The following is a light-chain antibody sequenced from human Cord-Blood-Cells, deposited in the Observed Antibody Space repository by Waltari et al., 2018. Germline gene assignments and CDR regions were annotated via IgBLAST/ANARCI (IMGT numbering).Light chain of an antibody. CDR1: KLGDKY. Sequence: YELTQPPSVSVSPGQTASITCSGDKLGDKYACWYQQKPGQSPVLVIYQDSKRPSGIPERFSGSNSGNTATLTISGTQAMDEADYYCQAWDSSNVVFGGGTKLTVL. V-gene: IGLV3-1*01. CDR3: QAWDSSNVV. CDR2: QDS. J-gene: IGLJ2*01.